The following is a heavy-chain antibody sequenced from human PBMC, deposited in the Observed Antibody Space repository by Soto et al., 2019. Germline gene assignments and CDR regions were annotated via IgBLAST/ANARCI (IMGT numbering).Heavy chain of an antibody. V-gene: IGHV1-69*13. D-gene: IGHD3-10*01. CDR2: IIPIFGTA. CDR3: AAPYGSGSYYNGFDY. J-gene: IGHJ4*02. Sequence: SVKVSCKASGGTFSSYAISWVRQAPGQGLEWMGGIIPIFGTANYAQKVQGRVTITADESKSTAYMELSSLRAEYTAVYYCAAPYGSGSYYNGFDYWGQGTLVTVSS. CDR1: GGTFSSYA.